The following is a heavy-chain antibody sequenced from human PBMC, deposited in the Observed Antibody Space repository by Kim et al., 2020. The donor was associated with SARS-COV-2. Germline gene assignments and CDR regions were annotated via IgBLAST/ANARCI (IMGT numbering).Heavy chain of an antibody. CDR3: ATRNYFDY. V-gene: IGHV3-23*01. CDR2: ISGSGSDT. Sequence: GGSLRLSCAASGFTFSSFAMNWVRQAPGKGLEWVSFISGSGSDTYYADSVKGRFTISRDNSKNTLYLQMNNLRVEDIAIYYCATRNYFDYWGQGTLVTVSS. J-gene: IGHJ4*02. CDR1: GFTFSSFA.